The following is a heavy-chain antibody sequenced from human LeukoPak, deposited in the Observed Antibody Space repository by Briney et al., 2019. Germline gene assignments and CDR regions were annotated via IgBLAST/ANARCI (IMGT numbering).Heavy chain of an antibody. Sequence: GGSLRLSCAASGFTFSSYSMNWVRQAPGKGLEWVSSISSSSSYIYYADSVKGRFTISRDNAKNSLYLQMNSLRVEDTAVYYCARDPVYGDYEDYWGQGTLVTVSS. CDR1: GFTFSSYS. CDR2: ISSSSSYI. V-gene: IGHV3-21*01. CDR3: ARDPVYGDYEDY. J-gene: IGHJ4*02. D-gene: IGHD4-17*01.